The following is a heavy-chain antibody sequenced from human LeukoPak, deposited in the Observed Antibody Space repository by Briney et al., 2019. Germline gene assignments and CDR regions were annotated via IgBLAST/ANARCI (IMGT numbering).Heavy chain of an antibody. CDR1: GYSFTSYW. V-gene: IGHV5-10-1*01. CDR3: ARHPVHDHGDYTMEVFDY. Sequence: PGESLKISCKGSGYSFTSYWISWVRQMPGKGLEWMGRIDPSDSYTNYSPSFQGHVTISADKSISTAYLQWSSLKASDTAMYYCARHPVHDHGDYTMEVFDYWGQGTLVTVSS. J-gene: IGHJ4*02. D-gene: IGHD4-17*01. CDR2: IDPSDSYT.